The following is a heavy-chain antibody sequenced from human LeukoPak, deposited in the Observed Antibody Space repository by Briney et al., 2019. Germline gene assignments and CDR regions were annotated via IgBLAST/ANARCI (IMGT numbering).Heavy chain of an antibody. V-gene: IGHV3-21*01. J-gene: IGHJ4*02. CDR1: GFTFSTYS. Sequence: GRSLRLSCAASGFTFSTYSMSWVRQAPGKGLEWVSSMSSSSTDVYYADSVKGRFTISRDNAKNSLYLQMNSLRAEDTAVYYCAREDVGTIDYWGQGTLVTVSS. CDR2: MSSSSTDV. CDR3: AREDVGTIDY. D-gene: IGHD1-26*01.